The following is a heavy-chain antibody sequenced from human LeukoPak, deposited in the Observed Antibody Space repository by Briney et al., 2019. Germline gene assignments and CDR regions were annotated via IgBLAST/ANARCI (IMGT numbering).Heavy chain of an antibody. CDR2: IHYSEST. Sequence: SETLSLTCTVSGGSIRSYYWGWIRQPPGKGLEWIGHIHYSESTKYNPSLKRRVTMSVDTSKNQFSLKLSSVTAADTAVYYCASRSGSFSDALDIWGQGTLVTVSS. V-gene: IGHV4-59*08. CDR1: GGSIRSYY. D-gene: IGHD3-10*01. J-gene: IGHJ3*02. CDR3: ASRSGSFSDALDI.